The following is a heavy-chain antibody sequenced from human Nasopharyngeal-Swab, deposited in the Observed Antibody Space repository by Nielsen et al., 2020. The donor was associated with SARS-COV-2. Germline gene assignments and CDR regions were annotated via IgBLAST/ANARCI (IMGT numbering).Heavy chain of an antibody. Sequence: SLKISCAASGFTFSSYAMHWVRQAPGKGLEWVAVISFDGSNKYYADSVKGRFTISRDNSKNTLYLQMNSLRAEDTAVYYCARVLGGSYYAAFDIWGQGTMVTVSS. J-gene: IGHJ3*02. CDR1: GFTFSSYA. D-gene: IGHD1-26*01. CDR2: ISFDGSNK. V-gene: IGHV3-30*04. CDR3: ARVLGGSYYAAFDI.